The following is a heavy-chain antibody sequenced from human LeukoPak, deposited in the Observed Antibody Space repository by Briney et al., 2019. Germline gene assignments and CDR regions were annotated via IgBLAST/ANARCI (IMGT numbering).Heavy chain of an antibody. Sequence: PGGSLRLSCAASGFTFSSYAMSWVRQAPGKGLEWVSAISGSGGSTYYADSVEGRFTISRDNSKNTLYLQMNSLRAEDTAVYYCAKDLRKYSSSWYNDYWGQGTLVTVSS. CDR2: ISGSGGST. CDR3: AKDLRKYSSSWYNDY. D-gene: IGHD6-13*01. CDR1: GFTFSSYA. J-gene: IGHJ4*02. V-gene: IGHV3-23*01.